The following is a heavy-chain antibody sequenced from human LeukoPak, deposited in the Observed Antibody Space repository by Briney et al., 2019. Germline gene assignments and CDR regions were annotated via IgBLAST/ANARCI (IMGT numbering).Heavy chain of an antibody. CDR1: GYTFTSYG. V-gene: IGHV1-18*01. D-gene: IGHD6-13*01. J-gene: IGHJ6*02. CDR3: ARGRRWGSWNYYYYGMDV. Sequence: GASVKVSCKASGYTFTSYGISWVRQAPGQGLEWMGWISAYNGNTNYAQKLQGRVTMTTDTSTSTAYMELRSLRSDDTAVYYCARGRRWGSWNYYYYGMDVWGQGTTVTVSS. CDR2: ISAYNGNT.